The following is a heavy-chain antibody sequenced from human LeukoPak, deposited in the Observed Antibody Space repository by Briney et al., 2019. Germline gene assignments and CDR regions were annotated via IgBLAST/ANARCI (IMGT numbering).Heavy chain of an antibody. CDR1: GGSVSSSSYY. V-gene: IGHV4-39*05. CDR3: AGLQYYYDSSGYYWEYYFDY. J-gene: IGHJ4*02. D-gene: IGHD3-22*01. CDR2: IYYSGST. Sequence: PSETPSLTCTVSGGSVSSSSYYWGWIRQPPGKGLEWIGSIYYSGSTYYNPSLKSRVTISVDTSKNQFSLKLSSVTAADTAVYYCAGLQYYYDSSGYYWEYYFDYWGQGTLVTVSS.